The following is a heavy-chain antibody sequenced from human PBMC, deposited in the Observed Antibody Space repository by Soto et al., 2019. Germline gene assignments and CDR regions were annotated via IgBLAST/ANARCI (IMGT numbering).Heavy chain of an antibody. CDR2: ISWNSGSI. Sequence: PGGSLRLSCAASGFTFDDYAMHWVRQAPGKGLEWVSGISWNSGSIGYADSVKGRFTISRDNAKNSLYLQMNSLRAEDTALYYCAKDKEWLNAFDIWGQGXMVTV. D-gene: IGHD5-12*01. J-gene: IGHJ3*02. V-gene: IGHV3-9*01. CDR3: AKDKEWLNAFDI. CDR1: GFTFDDYA.